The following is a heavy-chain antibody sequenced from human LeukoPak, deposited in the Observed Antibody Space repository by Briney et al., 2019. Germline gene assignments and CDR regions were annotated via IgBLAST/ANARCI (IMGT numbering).Heavy chain of an antibody. D-gene: IGHD3-10*01. J-gene: IGHJ5*02. Sequence: SETLSLTCTVSGGSISSSSYYWGWIRQPPGKGLEWIGSIYYSGSTYYNPSLKSRVTISVDTSKNQFSLRLSSVTAADTAVYYCARRMVRGGAFDPWGQGTLVTVSS. CDR2: IYYSGST. V-gene: IGHV4-39*01. CDR3: ARRMVRGGAFDP. CDR1: GGSISSSSYY.